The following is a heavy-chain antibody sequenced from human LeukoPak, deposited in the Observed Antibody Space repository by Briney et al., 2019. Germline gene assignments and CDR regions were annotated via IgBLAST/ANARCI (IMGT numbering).Heavy chain of an antibody. D-gene: IGHD3-22*01. CDR3: AREDSYYDSSGYDY. Sequence: ASVKVSCKASGYTFTGYYMHWVRQAPGQGLEWMGWINPNSGGTNYAQKFQGRVTTTSDTSISTAYMELSRLRSDDTAVYYCAREDSYYDSSGYDYWGQGTLVTVSS. V-gene: IGHV1-2*02. CDR1: GYTFTGYY. J-gene: IGHJ4*02. CDR2: INPNSGGT.